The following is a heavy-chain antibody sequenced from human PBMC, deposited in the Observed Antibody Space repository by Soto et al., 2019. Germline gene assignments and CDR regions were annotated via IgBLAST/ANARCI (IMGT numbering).Heavy chain of an antibody. D-gene: IGHD6-19*01. J-gene: IGHJ3*01. V-gene: IGHV1-18*01. CDR3: ARVVAVAGPDAFDF. CDR2: ISAYNGNT. CDR1: GYTFTSYG. Sequence: ASVKVSCKASGYTFTSYGISWVRQAPGQGLEWMGWISAYNGNTNYAQKLQGRVTMTTDTSTSTAYMELRSLRSDDTAVYYCARVVAVAGPDAFDFWGQGTMVTVSS.